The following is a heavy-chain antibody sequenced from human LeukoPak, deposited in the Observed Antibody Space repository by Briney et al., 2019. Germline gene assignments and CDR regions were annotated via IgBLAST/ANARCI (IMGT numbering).Heavy chain of an antibody. Sequence: GGSLRLSCAASGFTFSDYYMSWIRQAPGKGLEWVSYISSSSSYTNYADSVKGRFTISRDNSKNTLYLQMNSLRAEDTAVYYCARDRGSTMGRGVFDYWGQGTLVTVSS. CDR1: GFTFSDYY. J-gene: IGHJ4*02. D-gene: IGHD3-10*01. CDR2: ISSSSSYT. CDR3: ARDRGSTMGRGVFDY. V-gene: IGHV3-11*06.